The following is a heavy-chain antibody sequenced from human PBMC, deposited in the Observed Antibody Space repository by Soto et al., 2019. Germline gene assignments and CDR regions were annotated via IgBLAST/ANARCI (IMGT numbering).Heavy chain of an antibody. CDR2: IYYSGST. V-gene: IGHV4-59*08. CDR1: GGSINNYY. CDR3: ARRPAAEASDI. J-gene: IGHJ3*02. D-gene: IGHD6-13*01. Sequence: QVQLQESGPGLVKPSETLSLTCTVSGGSINNYYWSWIRQPPGKGLEWIGYIYYSGSTNYNPSLKSRVTMSVDTSKNQFSLKLSSVTVTGTALYYCARRPAAEASDISGQGTMVTVSS.